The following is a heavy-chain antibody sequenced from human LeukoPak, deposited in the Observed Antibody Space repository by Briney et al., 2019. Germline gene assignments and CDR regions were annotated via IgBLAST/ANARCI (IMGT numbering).Heavy chain of an antibody. J-gene: IGHJ4*02. Sequence: GGSLRLSCAASGFTFSNAWMSWVRPAPGTGLEWVGRIKSKTDGGTTDYAAPVKGRFTISRDDSKNTLYLQMNSLKTEDTAVYYCTTDTYSGSSHGGYWGQGTLVTVSS. CDR2: IKSKTDGGTT. V-gene: IGHV3-15*01. CDR3: TTDTYSGSSHGGY. D-gene: IGHD1-26*01. CDR1: GFTFSNAW.